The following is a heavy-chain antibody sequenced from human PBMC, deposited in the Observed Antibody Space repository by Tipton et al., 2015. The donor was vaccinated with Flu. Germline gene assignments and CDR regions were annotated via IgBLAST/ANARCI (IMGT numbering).Heavy chain of an antibody. Sequence: VQLVQSGGGLIQPGGSLRLSCAASGFTVSGNYMSWVRQAPGKGPEWVSAIYSGGPTSYADSVKGRFTISRDSSKNTLYLQMNSLRAGDTAVYYCASALGSGTYSRHYFAGWGERALVTVSS. D-gene: IGHD3-10*01. J-gene: IGHJ4*02. CDR1: GFTVSGNY. CDR2: IYSGGPT. CDR3: ASALGSGTYSRHYFAG. V-gene: IGHV3-53*01.